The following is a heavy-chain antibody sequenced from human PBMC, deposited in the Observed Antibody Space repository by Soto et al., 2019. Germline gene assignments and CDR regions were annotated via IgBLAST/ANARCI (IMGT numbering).Heavy chain of an antibody. CDR1: GFSFSSFA. CDR2: ISDDGASI. V-gene: IGHV3-48*03. Sequence: GSLRLSCEASGFSFSSFAMNWVRQAPGRGLEWVSYISDDGASIYYADSLKGRFTISRDNAKNSLSLQMNNLRAEDTAVYYCARENSVQAWLHHFDHWGLGTLVTVSS. CDR3: ARENSVQAWLHHFDH. J-gene: IGHJ4*02. D-gene: IGHD5-18*01.